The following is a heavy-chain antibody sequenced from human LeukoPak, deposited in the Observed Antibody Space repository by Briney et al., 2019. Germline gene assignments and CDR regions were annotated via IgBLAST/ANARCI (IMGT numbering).Heavy chain of an antibody. Sequence: ASVKVSCKVSGYTLTELSMHWVRQAPGKGLEWMGGFDPEDGETIYAQKFQSRVTMTEDTSTDTAYMELSSLRSEDTAVYYCATVRRARYSSGWPFGGGDYYYYGMDVWGQGTTVTVSS. CDR3: ATVRRARYSSGWPFGGGDYYYYGMDV. J-gene: IGHJ6*02. CDR1: GYTLTELS. CDR2: FDPEDGET. D-gene: IGHD6-19*01. V-gene: IGHV1-24*01.